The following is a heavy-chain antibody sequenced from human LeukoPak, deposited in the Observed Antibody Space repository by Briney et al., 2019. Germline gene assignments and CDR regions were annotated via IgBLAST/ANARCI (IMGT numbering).Heavy chain of an antibody. CDR3: ARSPPAGWELLREYYFDY. CDR1: GFTFDDYG. CDR2: INWNGGST. D-gene: IGHD1-26*01. J-gene: IGHJ4*02. Sequence: GGSLRXSCAASGFTFDDYGMSWVRQAPGKGLEWVSGINWNGGSTDYADSVKGRFTISRDNAKNSLYMQMNSLRDEDTGLYNCARSPPAGWELLREYYFDYWGQGTLVTVSS. V-gene: IGHV3-20*01.